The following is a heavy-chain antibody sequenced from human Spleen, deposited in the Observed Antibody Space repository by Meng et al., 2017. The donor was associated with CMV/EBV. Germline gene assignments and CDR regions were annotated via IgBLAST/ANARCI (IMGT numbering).Heavy chain of an antibody. Sequence: SGGTFSSYAISWVRQAPGQGLEWMGGIIPIFGTANYAQKFQGRVTITTDESTSTAYMELSSLRSEDTAVYYCARVHGVVPAANYDFDYWGQGTLVTVSS. J-gene: IGHJ4*02. CDR3: ARVHGVVPAANYDFDY. CDR2: IIPIFGTA. D-gene: IGHD2-2*01. V-gene: IGHV1-69*05. CDR1: GGTFSSYA.